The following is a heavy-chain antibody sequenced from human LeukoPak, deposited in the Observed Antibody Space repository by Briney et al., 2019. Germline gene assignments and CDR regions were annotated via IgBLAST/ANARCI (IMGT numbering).Heavy chain of an antibody. V-gene: IGHV4-30-4*01. CDR2: IYYSGST. D-gene: IGHD4-17*01. CDR3: ARWDYGDYEGWFDP. Sequence: PSETLSLTCTVSGGSISSGDYYWSWIRQPPGKGLEWIGYIYYSGSTYYNPSLKSRVTISVDTSKNQFSLKLSSVTAAGTAVYYCARWDYGDYEGWFDPWGQGTLVTVSS. CDR1: GGSISSGDYY. J-gene: IGHJ5*02.